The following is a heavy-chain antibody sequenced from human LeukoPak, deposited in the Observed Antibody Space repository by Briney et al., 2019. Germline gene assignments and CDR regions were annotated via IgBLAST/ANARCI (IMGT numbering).Heavy chain of an antibody. Sequence: GASVKVSCKASAGTFSSYAMSWVRQAPGQGLEWMGGIIPIFGTANYAQKFQGRVTITADESTSTAYMELSSLRSEDTAVYYCARDLGVDFSDYGDYRHPLHFDYWGQGTLVTVSS. CDR1: AGTFSSYA. CDR2: IIPIFGTA. D-gene: IGHD4-17*01. CDR3: ARDLGVDFSDYGDYRHPLHFDY. V-gene: IGHV1-69*13. J-gene: IGHJ4*02.